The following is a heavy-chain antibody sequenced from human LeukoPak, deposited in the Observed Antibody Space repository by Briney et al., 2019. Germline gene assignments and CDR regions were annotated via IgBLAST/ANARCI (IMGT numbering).Heavy chain of an antibody. CDR2: IYYSGST. CDR1: GGSISGSSYY. V-gene: IGHV4-39*07. J-gene: IGHJ4*02. D-gene: IGHD2/OR15-2a*01. CDR3: ATSSKFYGHFDY. Sequence: SETLSLTCTVSGGSISGSSYYWVWIRQPPGKGLEWIGNIYYSGSTSYSPSLKSRVTISVDTSRNQFSLKLSSVTAADTAVYYCATSSKFYGHFDYWGQGTLVTVSS.